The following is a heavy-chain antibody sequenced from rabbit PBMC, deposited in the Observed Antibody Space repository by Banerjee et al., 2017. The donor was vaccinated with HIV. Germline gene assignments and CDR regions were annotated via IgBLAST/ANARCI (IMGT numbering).Heavy chain of an antibody. CDR1: GFSFSSSYY. J-gene: IGHJ4*01. CDR2: IYAGSSGST. CDR3: ARSLYVGYVGYGYALNL. Sequence: QSLEESGGDLVKPGASLTLTCTASGFSFSSSYYMYWVRQAPGKGLEWIACIYAGSSGSTYYASWAKGRFTISKTSSTTVTLQMTSLTAADTATYFCARSLYVGYVGYGYALNLWGQGTLVTVS. D-gene: IGHD6-1*01. V-gene: IGHV1S40*01.